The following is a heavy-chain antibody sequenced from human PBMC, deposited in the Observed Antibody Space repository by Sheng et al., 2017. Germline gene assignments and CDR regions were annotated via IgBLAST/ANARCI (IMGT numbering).Heavy chain of an antibody. J-gene: IGHJ4*02. Sequence: DVQLLESGGGLVQPGGSLRLTCAASGLTFGNYAMTWVRQAPGKGLQWVSTISDSGDNTYYADSVRGQFTISRDNSRDSLYLQLNSLRVEDTAIYYCAIIAASAGTIGYFDSWGQGTLVTVS. V-gene: IGHV3-23*01. D-gene: IGHD6-13*01. CDR3: AIIAASAGTIGYFDS. CDR1: GLTFGNYA. CDR2: ISDSGDNT.